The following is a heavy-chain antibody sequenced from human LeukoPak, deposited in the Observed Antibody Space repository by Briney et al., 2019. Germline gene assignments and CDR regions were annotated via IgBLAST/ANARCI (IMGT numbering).Heavy chain of an antibody. V-gene: IGHV3-7*01. Sequence: GGSLRLSCPASGFTFSSYWMGWVRQAPGEGLEWVANIKQDGSEKYYVDSVKGRFTISRDNANNSLYMQMNRLRAEDTAVYYCARGGITMIGGRGGVFDYWGQGTLVTVSS. CDR3: ARGGITMIGGRGGVFDY. D-gene: IGHD3-22*01. CDR2: IKQDGSEK. CDR1: GFTFSSYW. J-gene: IGHJ4*02.